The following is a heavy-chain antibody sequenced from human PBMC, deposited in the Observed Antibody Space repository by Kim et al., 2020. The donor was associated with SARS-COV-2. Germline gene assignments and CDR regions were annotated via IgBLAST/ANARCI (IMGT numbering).Heavy chain of an antibody. CDR3: ARDGGNYYDSSGYFYYYYGMDV. J-gene: IGHJ6*02. Sequence: ASVKVSCKASGYTFTSYAMHWVRQAPGQRLEWMGWINAGNGNTKYSQKFQGRVTITRDTSASTAYMELSSLRSEDKAVYYCARDGGNYYDSSGYFYYYYGMDVSGQGPTVPVSS. V-gene: IGHV1-3*01. CDR1: GYTFTSYA. CDR2: INAGNGNT. D-gene: IGHD3-22*01.